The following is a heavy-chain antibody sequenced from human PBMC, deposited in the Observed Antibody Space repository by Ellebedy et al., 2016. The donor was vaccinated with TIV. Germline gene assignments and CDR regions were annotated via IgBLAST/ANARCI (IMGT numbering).Heavy chain of an antibody. CDR2: IYYSGST. J-gene: IGHJ4*02. CDR1: GGSISSYY. Sequence: SETLSLXXTVSGGSISSYYWSWIRQPPGKGLEWIGYIYYSGSTNYNPSLKSRVTISVDTSKNQFSLKLSSVTAADTAVYYCARAAGYSSGSTLFDYWGQGTLVTVSS. CDR3: ARAAGYSSGSTLFDY. D-gene: IGHD6-19*01. V-gene: IGHV4-59*01.